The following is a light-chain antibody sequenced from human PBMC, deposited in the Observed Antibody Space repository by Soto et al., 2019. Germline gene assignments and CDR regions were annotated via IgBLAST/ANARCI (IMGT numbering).Light chain of an antibody. V-gene: IGKV1-39*01. CDR3: QQSYNSPPIT. CDR2: AAS. CDR1: QSIFSS. J-gene: IGKJ5*01. Sequence: DIQMTQSPFSMSASVGDRVTITCRAGQSIFSSLNWYQHKPGKAPKLLIYAASTLQSGVPSRFRGSGYGTDVARTISSLTPEDFATYYCQQSYNSPPITFGQGTRLEMK.